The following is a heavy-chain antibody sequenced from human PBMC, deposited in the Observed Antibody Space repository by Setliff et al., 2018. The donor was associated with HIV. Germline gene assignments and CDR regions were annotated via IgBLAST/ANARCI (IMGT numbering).Heavy chain of an antibody. Sequence: LRLSCAASGFTFSDYYMSWIRQAPGKGLEWVSYISRSGTIIYYADSVKGRFTISRDNAKNSLYLQMNSLRAEDTAVYYCARDTELAYVDYWGQGTLVTVSS. J-gene: IGHJ4*02. D-gene: IGHD4-4*01. CDR2: ISRSGTII. CDR1: GFTFSDYY. V-gene: IGHV3-11*01. CDR3: ARDTELAYVDY.